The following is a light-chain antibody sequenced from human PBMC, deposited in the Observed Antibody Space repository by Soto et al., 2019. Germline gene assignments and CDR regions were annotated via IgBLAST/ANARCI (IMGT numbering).Light chain of an antibody. CDR2: DAS. CDR1: QSVSSN. CDR3: QQYGDSPIT. V-gene: IGKV3-15*01. J-gene: IGKJ5*01. Sequence: EIVMTQSPATLSVSPGESATLSCRASQSVSSNLAWHQQKPGQAPRILMYDASTRATGISARFSGNGSGTDFTLTITGLEPEDFALYYCQQYGDSPITFGQGTRLEIK.